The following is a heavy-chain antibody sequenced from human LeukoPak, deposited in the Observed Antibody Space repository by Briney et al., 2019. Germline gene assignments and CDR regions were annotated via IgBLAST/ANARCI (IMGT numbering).Heavy chain of an antibody. CDR3: AKDVAYCGGDCYVDY. V-gene: IGHV3-30*18. CDR2: ISYDGSNK. Sequence: GGSLRLSCAASGFTFSSYGMHWVRQAPGKGLEWVAVISYDGSNKYYADSVKGRFTISRDNPKNTLYLQMNSLRAEDTAVYYCAKDVAYCGGDCYVDYWGQGTLVTVSS. CDR1: GFTFSSYG. J-gene: IGHJ4*02. D-gene: IGHD2-21*02.